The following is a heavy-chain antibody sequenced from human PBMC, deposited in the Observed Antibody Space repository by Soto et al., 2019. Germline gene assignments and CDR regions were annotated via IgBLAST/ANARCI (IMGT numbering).Heavy chain of an antibody. CDR3: AKGRYVSYFDH. D-gene: IGHD1-20*01. CDR1: GFAFSNYG. V-gene: IGHV3-30*18. CDR2: ISYDGSKK. J-gene: IGHJ4*02. Sequence: QVQLVESGGGVVQPGRSLRLSCAASGFAFSNYGIHWVRQAPGKGLQWVAFISYDGSKKYYADSVKCRFTISRDNSKNTLYLQMNSLRADDTAVYYCAKGRYVSYFDHWGQGTLVTISS.